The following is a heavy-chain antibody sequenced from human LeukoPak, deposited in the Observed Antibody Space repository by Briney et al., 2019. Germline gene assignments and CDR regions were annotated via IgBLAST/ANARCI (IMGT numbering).Heavy chain of an antibody. CDR2: ISGSGGST. V-gene: IGHV3-23*01. D-gene: IGHD3-22*01. CDR3: AKVTYYYDSSGPYYFDY. Sequence: GGSLRLSCTVSGFTVSSNSMSWVRQAPGKGLEWVSAISGSGGSTYYADSVKGRFTISRDNSKNTLYLQMNSLRAEDTAVYYCAKVTYYYDSSGPYYFDYWGQGTLVTVSS. J-gene: IGHJ4*02. CDR1: GFTVSSNS.